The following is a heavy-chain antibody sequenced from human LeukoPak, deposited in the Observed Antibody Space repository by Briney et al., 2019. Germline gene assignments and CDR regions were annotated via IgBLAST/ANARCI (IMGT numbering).Heavy chain of an antibody. Sequence: ASVKVSCKASGYIFTTYYIHWVRQAPGQGLEWMGIINPSGGSTTYAQKFQGRVTMTRDTSTSTVYMELSSLKSEDTAVYYCATAYTMVATSDYWGQGTLVTVSS. J-gene: IGHJ4*02. CDR3: ATAYTMVATSDY. CDR2: INPSGGST. V-gene: IGHV1-46*01. CDR1: GYIFTTYY. D-gene: IGHD3-10*01.